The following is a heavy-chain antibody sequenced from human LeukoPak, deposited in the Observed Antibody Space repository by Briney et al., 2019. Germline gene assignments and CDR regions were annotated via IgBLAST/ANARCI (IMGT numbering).Heavy chain of an antibody. CDR2: INYSGST. Sequence: SETLSLTCAVYGGSFSGSYWSWIRQPPGKGLEWIGEINYSGSTNYNPSLKSRVTISIDTSKNQFSLKLSSVTAADTAVYYCARIRSLTFYGMDVWGQGTTVTVSS. V-gene: IGHV4-34*01. CDR1: GGSFSGSY. CDR3: ARIRSLTFYGMDV. J-gene: IGHJ6*02.